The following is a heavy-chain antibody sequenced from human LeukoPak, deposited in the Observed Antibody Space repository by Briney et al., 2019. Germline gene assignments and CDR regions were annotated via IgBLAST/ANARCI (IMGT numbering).Heavy chain of an antibody. J-gene: IGHJ6*03. CDR3: ARGSGTTSWYYYYMDV. CDR1: GGTFSSYA. CDR2: IIPIFGTA. Sequence: ASVKVSCKASGGTFSSYAISWVRQAPGQGLEWMGGIIPIFGTANYAQKFQGRVTITTDESTSTAYMELSSLRSEDTAVYYCARGSGTTSWYYYYMDVWGEGTTVTVSS. V-gene: IGHV1-69*05. D-gene: IGHD1-7*01.